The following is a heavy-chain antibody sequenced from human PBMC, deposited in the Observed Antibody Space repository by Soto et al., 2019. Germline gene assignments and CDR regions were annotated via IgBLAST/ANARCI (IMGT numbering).Heavy chain of an antibody. J-gene: IGHJ4*02. CDR2: ISSSSSYI. Sequence: GGSLRLSCAASGFTSSIYSMNWVRQAPGKGLEWVSSISSSSSYIYYADSVKGRFTISRDNAKNSPYLQMNSLRAEDTAVYYCARGHLGGLFDYWGQGTLVTVSS. CDR1: GFTSSIYS. V-gene: IGHV3-21*01. D-gene: IGHD3-10*01. CDR3: ARGHLGGLFDY.